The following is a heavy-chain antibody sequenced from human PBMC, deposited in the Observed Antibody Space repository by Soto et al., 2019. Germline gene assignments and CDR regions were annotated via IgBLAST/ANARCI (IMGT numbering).Heavy chain of an antibody. J-gene: IGHJ4*02. Sequence: QVHLVQSGAEVKKPGASVKVSCKGSGYAFTTYVITLVRQTPGPGLEWMGWISAHNGNTNYAPKLQGRVTVTRDTSTSTAYMELRSLRSDDTAVYYCARGRYGDYWGQGDLVTVSS. CDR2: ISAHNGNT. CDR3: ARGRYGDY. V-gene: IGHV1-18*01. CDR1: GYAFTTYV. D-gene: IGHD1-1*01.